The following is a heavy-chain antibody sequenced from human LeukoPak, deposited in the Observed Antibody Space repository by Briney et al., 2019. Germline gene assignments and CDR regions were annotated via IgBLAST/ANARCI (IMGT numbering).Heavy chain of an antibody. D-gene: IGHD4-17*01. CDR3: ARELATVTTLVFDY. CDR1: GYTFTGYY. CDR2: INPNSGGT. J-gene: IGHJ4*02. V-gene: IGHV1-2*02. Sequence: ASVKVSCKASGYTFTGYYMHWVRQAPGQGLEWMGWINPNSGGTNYAQKFQGRVTMTRDRSISTAYMELSRLRSDDTAVYYCARELATVTTLVFDYWGQGTLVTVSS.